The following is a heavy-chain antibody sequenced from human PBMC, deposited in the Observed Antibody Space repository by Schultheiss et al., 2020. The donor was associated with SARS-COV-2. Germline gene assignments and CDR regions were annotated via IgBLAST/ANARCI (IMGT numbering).Heavy chain of an antibody. V-gene: IGHV3-23*01. CDR2: ISGSGGST. D-gene: IGHD4-23*01. CDR3: ARWDHYGGNSHLGFGY. J-gene: IGHJ4*02. Sequence: GGSLRLSCAASGFTFSSYAMSWVRQAPGKGLEWVSAISGSGGSTYYADSVKGRFTISRDNSKNTLYLQMNSLRAEDTAVYYCARWDHYGGNSHLGFGYWGQGALVTVSS. CDR1: GFTFSSYA.